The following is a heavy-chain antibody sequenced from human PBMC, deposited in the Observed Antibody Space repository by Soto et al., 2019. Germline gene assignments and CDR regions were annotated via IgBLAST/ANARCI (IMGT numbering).Heavy chain of an antibody. J-gene: IGHJ4*02. CDR3: ARSNSSTFHY. Sequence: ASVKVSCKASGYTFSAYTMHWVRQAPGQRLEWMGWINAGNGNTKYSQKFQGRVTITRDTSATTAYMELSSLRSEDTAVYYCARSNSSTFHYWGQGTLVTVSS. D-gene: IGHD6-6*01. V-gene: IGHV1-3*01. CDR1: GYTFSAYT. CDR2: INAGNGNT.